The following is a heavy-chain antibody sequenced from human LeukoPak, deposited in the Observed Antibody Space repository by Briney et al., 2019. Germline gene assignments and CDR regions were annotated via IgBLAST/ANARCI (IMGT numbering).Heavy chain of an antibody. D-gene: IGHD2/OR15-2a*01. Sequence: SETLSLTCTVSGGSISSSSYYWGWIRQPPGKGLEWIGSIYYSGSTYYNPSLKSRVTISVDTSKNQFSLKLSSVTAADTAVYYCAGDFSAAFDIWGQGTMVTVSS. V-gene: IGHV4-39*07. J-gene: IGHJ3*02. CDR3: AGDFSAAFDI. CDR2: IYYSGST. CDR1: GGSISSSSYY.